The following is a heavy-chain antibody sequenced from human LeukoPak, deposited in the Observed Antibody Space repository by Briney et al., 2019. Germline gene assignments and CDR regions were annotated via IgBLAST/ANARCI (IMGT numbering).Heavy chain of an antibody. V-gene: IGHV3-23*01. CDR1: GFSFGSYG. D-gene: IGHD3-10*01. Sequence: GGSLRLSCAASGFSFGSYGLSWVRQAPGKGLEWVSAISGSGGSTYYADSVKGRFTISRDNSKNTLYLQMNSLRAEDTAVYYCAKDRFPYYYGSGSYHYGMDVWGQGTTVTVSS. J-gene: IGHJ6*02. CDR3: AKDRFPYYYGSGSYHYGMDV. CDR2: ISGSGGST.